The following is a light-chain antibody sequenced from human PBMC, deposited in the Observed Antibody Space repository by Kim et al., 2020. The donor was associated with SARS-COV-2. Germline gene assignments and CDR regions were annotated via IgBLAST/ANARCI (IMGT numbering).Light chain of an antibody. CDR2: QDS. CDR3: QAWDSSSWV. J-gene: IGLJ2*01. V-gene: IGLV3-1*01. Sequence: VSPGQTVSITCSGDKLGDKYACWYQQKPGQSPVLVIYQDSKRPSGIPERFSGSNSGNTATLTISGTQAMDEADYYCQAWDSSSWVFGGGTQLTVL. CDR1: KLGDKY.